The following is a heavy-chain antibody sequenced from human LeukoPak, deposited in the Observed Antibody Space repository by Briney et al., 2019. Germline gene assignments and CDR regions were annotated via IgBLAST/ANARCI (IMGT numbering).Heavy chain of an antibody. CDR3: ARGALGYCSSTTCSSAFDI. CDR2: INHSGST. V-gene: IGHV4-34*01. Sequence: PSETLSLTCAVYGGSLSGYYWSWIRQPPGKGLEWIGEINHSGSTNYNPSLKSRVIISLDTSKHQFSLKLSSVTAADTAVYYCARGALGYCSSTTCSSAFDIWGQGTRVTVPS. D-gene: IGHD2-2*01. J-gene: IGHJ3*02. CDR1: GGSLSGYY.